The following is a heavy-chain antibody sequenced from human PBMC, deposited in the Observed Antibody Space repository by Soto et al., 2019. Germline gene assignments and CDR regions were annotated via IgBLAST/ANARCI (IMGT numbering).Heavy chain of an antibody. CDR2: ISWNSGSI. CDR1: GFTFDDYA. V-gene: IGHV3-9*01. CDR3: AKSGLVRYFWSGYSDY. J-gene: IGHJ4*02. Sequence: GGSLRLSCAASGFTFDDYAMHWVRQAPGKGLEWVSGISWNSGSIGYADSVKGRFTISRDNAKNSLYLQMNSLRAEDTALYYCAKSGLVRYFWSGYSDYWGQGTLVTVSS. D-gene: IGHD3-3*01.